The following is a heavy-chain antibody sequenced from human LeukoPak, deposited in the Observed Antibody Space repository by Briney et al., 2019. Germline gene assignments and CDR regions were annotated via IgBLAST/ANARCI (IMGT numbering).Heavy chain of an antibody. Sequence: SETLSLTCTVSGGSISSYYWTWIRQPPGKGLEWIGYIYYSGSTNYNPSLKSRVTISVDTSKNQFSLKLRSVTAADTAVYYCARDVRGDYGGNSPPFDYWGQGTLVTVSS. CDR3: ARDVRGDYGGNSPPFDY. D-gene: IGHD4-23*01. CDR2: IYYSGST. CDR1: GGSISSYY. V-gene: IGHV4-59*01. J-gene: IGHJ4*02.